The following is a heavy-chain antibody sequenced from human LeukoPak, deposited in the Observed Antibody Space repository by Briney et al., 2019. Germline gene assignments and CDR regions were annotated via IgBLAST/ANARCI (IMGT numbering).Heavy chain of an antibody. CDR3: TAYYDFWSGRLFDY. CDR2: IKSKTGGGTT. V-gene: IGHV3-15*01. D-gene: IGHD3-3*01. J-gene: IGHJ4*02. CDR1: GFTFSNAW. Sequence: GGSLRLSCAASGFTFSNAWMSWVRQAPGKGLEWVGRIKSKTGGGTTDYAAPVKGRFTISRDDSKNTLYLQMNSLKTEDTAVYYCTAYYDFWSGRLFDYWGQGTLVTVSS.